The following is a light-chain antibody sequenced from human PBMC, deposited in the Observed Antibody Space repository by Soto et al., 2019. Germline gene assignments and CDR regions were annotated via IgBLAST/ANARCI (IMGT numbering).Light chain of an antibody. V-gene: IGLV2-14*01. Sequence: QSALTQPASVSGSPGQSITISCTGTSSDVGGYNYVSWYQQHPGKAPKLMIYDVSNRPSGVSNRFSGSKSGNTASLTISGLPAEDKADYYCSSFTSSSTLLYVFGTGTKLTVL. CDR3: SSFTSSSTLLYV. CDR2: DVS. J-gene: IGLJ1*01. CDR1: SSDVGGYNY.